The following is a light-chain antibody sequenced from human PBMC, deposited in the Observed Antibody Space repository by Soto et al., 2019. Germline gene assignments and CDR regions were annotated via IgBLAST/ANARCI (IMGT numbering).Light chain of an antibody. CDR2: YNN. J-gene: IGLJ1*01. Sequence: QSVLTQPPSASGTAGQVVTISCSGGDSNIGSNSVYRYQHLPTMAPKLLIYYNNQRPSGVPDRFSGSRSGTSASLAIVGLRSEDEAVYYCAAWDASLSACVFGNGTKVTVL. CDR3: AAWDASLSACV. CDR1: DSNIGSNS. V-gene: IGLV1-47*02.